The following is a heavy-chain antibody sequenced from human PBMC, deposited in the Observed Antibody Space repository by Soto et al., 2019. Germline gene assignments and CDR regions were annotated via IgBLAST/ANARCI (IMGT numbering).Heavy chain of an antibody. Sequence: QVQLVQSGAEVKKPGSSVKVSCKASGGTFSSYAISWVRQAPGQGLEWMGGIIPIFGTANYAQKFQGRVTITADESTSTAYMELSSLRSEDTAVYYCECYCSGGSCYSRGGMDVWGQGTTVTVSS. D-gene: IGHD2-15*01. CDR1: GGTFSSYA. CDR3: ECYCSGGSCYSRGGMDV. J-gene: IGHJ6*02. V-gene: IGHV1-69*01. CDR2: IIPIFGTA.